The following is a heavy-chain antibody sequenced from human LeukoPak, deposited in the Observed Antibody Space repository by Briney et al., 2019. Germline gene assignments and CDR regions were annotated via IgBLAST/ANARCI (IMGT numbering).Heavy chain of an antibody. CDR2: MSSGSRYI. D-gene: IGHD2-15*01. J-gene: IGHJ4*02. Sequence: GGSLRLSCTVCGFTLTTHAMTWVRQAPGKGLEWISSMSSGSRYIYYADSVRGRFTISRDNTRNSLYLAMNNLRAEDTAIYYCARDRPTGASRIFVVQWGQGTPITVSS. CDR3: ARDRPTGASRIFVVQ. V-gene: IGHV3-21*06. CDR1: GFTLTTHA.